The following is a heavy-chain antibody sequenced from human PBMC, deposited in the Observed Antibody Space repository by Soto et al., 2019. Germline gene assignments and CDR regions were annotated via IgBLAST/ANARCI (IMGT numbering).Heavy chain of an antibody. V-gene: IGHV3-30*18. CDR2: MSFDGTYK. D-gene: IGHD4-17*01. CDR1: GFRFSDYG. Sequence: QVQLAESGGGVVQPGRSLRLSCIGSGFRFSDYGMHWVRQAPGKGLAWVAMMSFDGTYKYSVDSVKGRFIISRDNSKNTLFLQMNSLRAGYTAVYYCAKDRRDGEYNSVYDFWGQGTLVTVSS. CDR3: AKDRRDGEYNSVYDF. J-gene: IGHJ4*02.